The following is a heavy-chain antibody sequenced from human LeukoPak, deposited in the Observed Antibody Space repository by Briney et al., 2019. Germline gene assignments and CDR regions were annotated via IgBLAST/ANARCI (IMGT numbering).Heavy chain of an antibody. D-gene: IGHD2-8*01. J-gene: IGHJ3*02. CDR3: ARDYVWDAFDI. V-gene: IGHV3-66*01. CDR1: GFTVSSNY. CDR2: IYSGGST. Sequence: PGGSLRLSCAASGFTVSSNYMSWVRQAPGKGLEWVAVIYSGGSTYYADSVKGRFTISRDNSKNTLYLQMNSLRAEDTAVYCCARDYVWDAFDIWGQGTMVTVSS.